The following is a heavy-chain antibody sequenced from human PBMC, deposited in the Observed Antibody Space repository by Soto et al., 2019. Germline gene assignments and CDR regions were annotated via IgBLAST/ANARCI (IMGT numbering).Heavy chain of an antibody. J-gene: IGHJ3*02. D-gene: IGHD6-25*01. V-gene: IGHV1-46*01. CDR1: GYTFSSYY. CDR3: ARDHIAAADTYALHI. Sequence: ASVKVSCKASGYTFSSYYMHWVRQAPGQGLEWVGLINPGTGATTYAQKFQGRATMTSDTSTSTVYMELRSLTSEDTAVYYCARDHIAAADTYALHIWGQGTMITVSS. CDR2: INPGTGAT.